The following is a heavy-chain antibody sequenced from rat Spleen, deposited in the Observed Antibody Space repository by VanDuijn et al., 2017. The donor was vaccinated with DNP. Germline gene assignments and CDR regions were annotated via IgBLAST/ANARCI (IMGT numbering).Heavy chain of an antibody. J-gene: IGHJ3*01. CDR2: ISTSGGST. CDR3: TTDAAY. Sequence: EVHLVESGGGLVQPGRSLKVSCAASGFTFSSYWMFWIRQAPGKGLEWVASISTSGGSTYYRDPVKGRFTISRDNAKSTLYLQMDSLRSEDTATYYCTTDAAYWGQGALVTVSS. CDR1: GFTFSSYW. V-gene: IGHV5-27*01.